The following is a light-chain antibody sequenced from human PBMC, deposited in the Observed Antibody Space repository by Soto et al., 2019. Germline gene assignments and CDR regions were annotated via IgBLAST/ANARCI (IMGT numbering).Light chain of an antibody. J-gene: IGLJ2*01. Sequence: QSVLTQPRSVSGSPGQSVTISCTGTSSDVGGYHYVSWYQQHPGKAPKLMIYDVSKRPSGVPDRFSGSKSGNTASLTISGLQAEDEADYYCCSYAGSYTLFGGGTKLTVL. CDR1: SSDVGGYHY. CDR2: DVS. V-gene: IGLV2-11*01. CDR3: CSYAGSYTL.